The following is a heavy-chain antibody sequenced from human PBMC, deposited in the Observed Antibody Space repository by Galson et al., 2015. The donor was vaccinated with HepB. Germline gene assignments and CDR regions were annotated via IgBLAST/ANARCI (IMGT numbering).Heavy chain of an antibody. J-gene: IGHJ6*02. Sequence: SLRLPCAASGFTFSAYAMTWVRQSPGKGPQWVSYITSSGAKTYYADSVKGRFTVSRDSSDNTMYLQMNDLRAEDTAVYYCAKTLISANYDVWSRHGGGMDVWGQGTTVTVSS. CDR2: ITSSGAKT. CDR3: AKTLISANYDVWSRHGGGMDV. V-gene: IGHV3-23*01. CDR1: GFTFSAYA. D-gene: IGHD3-3*01.